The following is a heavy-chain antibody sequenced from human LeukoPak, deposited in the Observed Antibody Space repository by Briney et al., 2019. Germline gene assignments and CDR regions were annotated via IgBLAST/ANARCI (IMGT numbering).Heavy chain of an antibody. J-gene: IGHJ2*01. D-gene: IGHD4-17*01. Sequence: GGSLRLSCAASGFTFSSYAMSWVRQAPGKGLEWVSAIGAGHNTYYSDSVRGRFTISRENGKNSLFLQMNSLRAGDTAVYYRAREVSDTVTTGWYFDLWGRGTLVTVSS. CDR1: GFTFSSYA. CDR2: IGAGHNT. CDR3: AREVSDTVTTGWYFDL. V-gene: IGHV3-13*01.